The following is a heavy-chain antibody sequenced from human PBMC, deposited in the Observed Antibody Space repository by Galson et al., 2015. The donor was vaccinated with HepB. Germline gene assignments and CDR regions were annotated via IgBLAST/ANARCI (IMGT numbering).Heavy chain of an antibody. CDR3: ARVGEVVFSRRQEGCY. Sequence: SVKVSCKASGFTFTGYYMHWVRQAPGQGLEWMGWINPNSGGTNYAQKFQGRTTMTRDTSISTVYMELNRLRSDDTAVYYCARVGEVVFSRRQEGCYWGQGTLVTVSP. CDR1: GFTFTGYY. V-gene: IGHV1-2*02. D-gene: IGHD2-8*02. CDR2: INPNSGGT. J-gene: IGHJ4*02.